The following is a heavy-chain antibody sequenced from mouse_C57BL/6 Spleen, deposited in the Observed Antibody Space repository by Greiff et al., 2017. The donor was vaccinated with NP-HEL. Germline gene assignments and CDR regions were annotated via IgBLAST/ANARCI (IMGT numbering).Heavy chain of an antibody. CDR3: TVDGSSYVDY. CDR1: GYTFTDYE. Sequence: VQLQQSGAELVRPGASVTLSCKASGYTFTDYEMHWVKQTPVHGLEWIGAIDPETGGTAYNQKFKGKAILTADKSSSTAYMELRSLTSEDAAVYYCTVDGSSYVDYWGQGTTVSVSS. V-gene: IGHV1-15*01. J-gene: IGHJ2*01. D-gene: IGHD1-1*01. CDR2: IDPETGGT.